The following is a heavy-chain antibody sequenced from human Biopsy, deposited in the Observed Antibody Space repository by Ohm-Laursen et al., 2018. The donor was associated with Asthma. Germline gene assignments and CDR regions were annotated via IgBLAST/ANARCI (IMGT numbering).Heavy chain of an antibody. CDR1: GTHFGSYN. CDR3: SKDTLGYYFDI. CDR2: ITFDGSTQ. D-gene: IGHD6-13*01. J-gene: IGHJ4*02. Sequence: SLRLSCTASGTHFGSYNMHWARQAPGKGLEWVAVITFDGSTQHYGDSVKGRFTISRDNSKNMSFLQMNSLRAEDTAVYYCSKDTLGYYFDIWGQGTQVTVSS. V-gene: IGHV3-30-3*01.